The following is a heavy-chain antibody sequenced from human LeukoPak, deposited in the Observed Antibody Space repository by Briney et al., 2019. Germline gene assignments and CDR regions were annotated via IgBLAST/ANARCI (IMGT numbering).Heavy chain of an antibody. Sequence: ASVKVSCKASGYSFNRYGISWVRQAPGQGLEWMGWIGAYDGNTNYLQKFQGRVTMTIDTSTSTAYMELRSLRSDDTAVYYCARDKVIASAGTPNWFDPWGQGTLVTVSS. CDR2: IGAYDGNT. V-gene: IGHV1-18*01. D-gene: IGHD6-13*01. CDR1: GYSFNRYG. CDR3: ARDKVIASAGTPNWFDP. J-gene: IGHJ5*02.